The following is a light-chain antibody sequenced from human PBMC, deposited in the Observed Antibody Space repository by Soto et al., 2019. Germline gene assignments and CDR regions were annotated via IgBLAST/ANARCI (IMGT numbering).Light chain of an antibody. Sequence: EIVLTQSPGTLSLSPGERATLSCRASQSVSSSYLAWYQQKPGQPPRLLIYGASSRATGIPDRFSGSGSGTDFTLTITRLEREDFAVYYWQHYRTSFGGGTKVEIK. CDR1: QSVSSSY. CDR2: GAS. CDR3: QHYRTS. J-gene: IGKJ4*02. V-gene: IGKV3-20*01.